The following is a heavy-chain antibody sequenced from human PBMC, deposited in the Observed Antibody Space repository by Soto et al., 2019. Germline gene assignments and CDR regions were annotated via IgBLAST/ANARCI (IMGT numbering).Heavy chain of an antibody. Sequence: GGSLRLSCAASGFTFSNAWMSWVRQAPGKGLEWVGRIKSKTDGGTTDYAAPVKGRFTISRDDSKNTLYLQMNSLKTEDTAVYYCTTGLAGTTVNYYHYGMDVWGQGTTVTVSS. J-gene: IGHJ6*02. D-gene: IGHD1-7*01. V-gene: IGHV3-15*01. CDR2: IKSKTDGGTT. CDR3: TTGLAGTTVNYYHYGMDV. CDR1: GFTFSNAW.